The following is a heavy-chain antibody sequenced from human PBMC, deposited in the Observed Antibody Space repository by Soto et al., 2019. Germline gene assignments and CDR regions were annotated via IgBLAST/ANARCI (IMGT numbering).Heavy chain of an antibody. Sequence: SESLSLTCTVSGGSISSGGYYWSWIRQHPGKGLEWIGYIYYSGSTYYNPSLKSRVTISVDTSKNQFSLKLSSVTAADTAVYYCAREPHQKTYYYDSTWGQGAMVTVSS. D-gene: IGHD3-22*01. CDR1: GGSISSGGYY. CDR2: IYYSGST. CDR3: AREPHQKTYYYDST. J-gene: IGHJ3*01. V-gene: IGHV4-31*03.